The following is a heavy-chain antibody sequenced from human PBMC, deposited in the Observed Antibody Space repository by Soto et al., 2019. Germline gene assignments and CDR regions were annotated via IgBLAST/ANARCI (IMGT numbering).Heavy chain of an antibody. CDR3: ARDRWSEERFLMDV. V-gene: IGHV4-31*03. D-gene: IGHD3-3*01. CDR1: GGSISSGGYY. J-gene: IGHJ6*02. Sequence: SETLSLTCTVSGGSISSGGYYWSWIRQHPGKGLEWIGYIYYSGSTYYNPSLKSRVTISVDTSKNQFSLKLSSVTAADTAVYYCARDRWSEERFLMDVWGQGTTVTVSS. CDR2: IYYSGST.